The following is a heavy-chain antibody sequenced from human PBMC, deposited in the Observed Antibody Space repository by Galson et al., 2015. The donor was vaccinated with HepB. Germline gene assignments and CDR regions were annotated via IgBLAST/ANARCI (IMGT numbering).Heavy chain of an antibody. V-gene: IGHV1-18*03. CDR2: ISAYNGDT. CDR3: VRDLGGGRGWELPTPLFDY. J-gene: IGHJ4*02. CDR1: GYTFTSFG. Sequence: SVKVSCKASGYTFTSFGISWVRQAPGQGLEWMGWISAYNGDTNYAQNLLGRVTMTTDTSTSTAYMELRSLRFDDMAVYYCVRDLGGGRGWELPTPLFDYWGQGTLVTVSS. D-gene: IGHD1-26*01.